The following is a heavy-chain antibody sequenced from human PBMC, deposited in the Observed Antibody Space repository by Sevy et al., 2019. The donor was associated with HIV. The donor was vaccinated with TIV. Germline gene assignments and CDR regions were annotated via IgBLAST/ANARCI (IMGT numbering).Heavy chain of an antibody. Sequence: GGSLRLSCAASGFTFSTYGMHWVRQAPGKGLEWVAFIRFDGTIQYYTDSVKGRLTISRDNSKNTLYLQINSLRTEDTALYYCARGQQLDYWGQGTLVTVSS. V-gene: IGHV3-30*02. D-gene: IGHD6-13*01. CDR3: ARGQQLDY. J-gene: IGHJ4*02. CDR2: IRFDGTIQ. CDR1: GFTFSTYG.